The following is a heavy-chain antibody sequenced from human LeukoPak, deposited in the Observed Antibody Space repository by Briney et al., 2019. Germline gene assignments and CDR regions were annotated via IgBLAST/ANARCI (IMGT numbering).Heavy chain of an antibody. CDR3: ARGVRRVTSYHFDY. V-gene: IGHV4-31*03. D-gene: IGHD3-10*01. CDR1: GGSITSGGYY. CDR2: LSYIGSA. J-gene: IGHJ4*02. Sequence: SETLSLTCTISGGSITSGGYYWNWIRQHPGRGLEWIGYLSYIGSAYYSPSLKSRVTISPDRSKNQFSLKLSSVTAADTAVYFCARGVRRVTSYHFDYWGQGTLVTVPS.